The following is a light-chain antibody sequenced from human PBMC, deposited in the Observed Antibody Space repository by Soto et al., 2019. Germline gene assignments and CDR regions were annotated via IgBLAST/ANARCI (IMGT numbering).Light chain of an antibody. CDR1: QSVGSS. V-gene: IGKV3-15*01. CDR3: QQQSKWPSET. J-gene: IGKJ1*01. CDR2: DAS. Sequence: EIVMTPSPDTGSLYPGERVPLSCTARQSVGSSVAWDQQQNGPAPTLLXYDASTRATGIPARCSASGSGTEVTLSIRSMQPEDFATYYCQQQSKWPSETFGQGTKVDI.